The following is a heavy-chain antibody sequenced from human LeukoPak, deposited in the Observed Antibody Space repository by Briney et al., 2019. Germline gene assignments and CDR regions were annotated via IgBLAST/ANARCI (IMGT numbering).Heavy chain of an antibody. V-gene: IGHV4-59*01. D-gene: IGHD6-19*01. J-gene: IGHJ4*02. CDR3: ASFYSSGRYDY. CDR2: IYYSGST. CDR1: GGSISSYY. Sequence: SETLSLTCTVSGGSISSYYWSWIRQPPGKGLEWIGYIYYSGSTNYNPSLKSRVTISVDTSKNQFSLKLSSVTAADTAVYYCASFYSSGRYDYWGQGTLVTVSS.